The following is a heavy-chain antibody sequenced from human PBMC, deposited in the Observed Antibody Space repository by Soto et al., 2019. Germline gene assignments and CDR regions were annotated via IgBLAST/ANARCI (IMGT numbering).Heavy chain of an antibody. CDR3: AGVLSGYGEYFAFSG. J-gene: IGHJ6*04. CDR2: MNPNSGNT. Sequence: SVKVSCKASGYTLTNYNINWVRQATGQGLEWMAWMNPNSGNTGYAQKFQGRVTVTRNTSISTAYMDLSSLRSEDTAVYYCAGVLSGYGEYFAFSGCGKETTVPVYS. D-gene: IGHD4-17*01. V-gene: IGHV1-8*01. CDR1: GYTLTNYN.